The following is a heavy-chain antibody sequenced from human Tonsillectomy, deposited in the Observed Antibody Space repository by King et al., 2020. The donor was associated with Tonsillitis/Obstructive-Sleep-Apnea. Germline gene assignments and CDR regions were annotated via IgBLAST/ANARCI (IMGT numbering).Heavy chain of an antibody. CDR2: ISYDGDNK. V-gene: IGHV3-30*04. D-gene: IGHD1-1*01. J-gene: IGHJ4*02. CDR3: ARDPKLTGTLDI. CDR1: GFTLSSYA. Sequence: VQLVESGGGVVQPGRSLRLSCAASGFTLSSYAMHWVRQAPGRGLEWVAVISYDGDNKYYADSVKGRFTISRDTSKNTLYLQMHSLRAEDTAVYYCARDPKLTGTLDIWGQGTLVTVSS.